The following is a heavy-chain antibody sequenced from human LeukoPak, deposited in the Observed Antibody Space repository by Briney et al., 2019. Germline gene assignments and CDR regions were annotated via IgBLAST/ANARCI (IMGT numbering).Heavy chain of an antibody. Sequence: PGGSPRLSCAASGFTFSRYAMHWVRQAPGKGLEWVALISSVRRNKFDADSVKGRVTLSRDNSKKTFYLQLNSLKPEDTALYYCAKAGSGYYEFDYWGQGTLVTVSS. D-gene: IGHD3-22*01. J-gene: IGHJ4*02. V-gene: IGHV3-30*18. CDR3: AKAGSGYYEFDY. CDR2: ISSVRRNK. CDR1: GFTFSRYA.